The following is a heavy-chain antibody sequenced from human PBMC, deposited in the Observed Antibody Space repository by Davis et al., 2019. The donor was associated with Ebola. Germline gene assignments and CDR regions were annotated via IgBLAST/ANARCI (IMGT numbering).Heavy chain of an antibody. J-gene: IGHJ4*02. CDR3: ARSILTGGKTYFDY. CDR2: IYYSGST. V-gene: IGHV4-31*03. Sequence: PSETLSLTCTVSGGSISSGGYYWSWIRQHPGKGLEWIGYIYYSGSTYYNPSLKSRVTISVDTSKNQFSLKLSSVTAADTAVYYCARSILTGGKTYFDYWGQGTLVTVSS. D-gene: IGHD3-9*01. CDR1: GGSISSGGYY.